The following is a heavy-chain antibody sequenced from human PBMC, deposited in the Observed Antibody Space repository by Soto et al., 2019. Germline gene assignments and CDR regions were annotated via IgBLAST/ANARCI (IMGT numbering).Heavy chain of an antibody. CDR3: ASSTTATELRSRTNTLDY. CDR1: GGTFSSYA. Sequence: RASVKVSCKASGGTFSSYAISWVRQAPGQGLEWMGGIIPIFGTANYAQKFQGRVTITADESTSTAYMELSSLRSEDAAVYYCASSTTATELRSRTNTLDYWGQGTLVTVSS. D-gene: IGHD1-7*01. CDR2: IIPIFGTA. J-gene: IGHJ4*02. V-gene: IGHV1-69*13.